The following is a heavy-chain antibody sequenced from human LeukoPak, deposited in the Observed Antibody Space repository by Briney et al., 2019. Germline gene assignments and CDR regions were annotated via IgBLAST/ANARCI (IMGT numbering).Heavy chain of an antibody. D-gene: IGHD3-22*01. CDR3: ATVHYDNSGYYVRSFFDY. CDR1: GYTLTELS. CDR2: FDPEDGET. J-gene: IGHJ4*02. V-gene: IGHV1-24*01. Sequence: GASVKVSCKVSGYTLTELSMHWVRQAPGKGLEWMGGFDPEDGETIYAQKFQGRVTMTEDTSTDTAYMELSSLRSEDTAVNYCATVHYDNSGYYVRSFFDYWGQGTLVTVSS.